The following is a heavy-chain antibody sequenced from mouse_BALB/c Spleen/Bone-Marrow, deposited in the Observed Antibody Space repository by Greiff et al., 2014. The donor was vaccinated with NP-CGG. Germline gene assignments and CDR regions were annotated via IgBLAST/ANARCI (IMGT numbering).Heavy chain of an antibody. CDR2: IRNKANGYTT. V-gene: IGHV7-3*02. D-gene: IGHD1-1*01. J-gene: IGHJ1*01. Sequence: DVQLQESGGGLVQPGGSLRLSCATSGFTFTDYYMSWVRQPPGKALEWLAFIRNKANGYTTEYSASVKGRFTISRDNSQSILYLQMNTLRAEDSATYYCARDSSGFYWYFDVWGAGTTVTVSS. CDR3: ARDSSGFYWYFDV. CDR1: GFTFTDYY.